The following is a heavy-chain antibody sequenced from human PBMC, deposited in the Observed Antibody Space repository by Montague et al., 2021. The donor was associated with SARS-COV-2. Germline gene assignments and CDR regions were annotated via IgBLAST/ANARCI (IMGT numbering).Heavy chain of an antibody. CDR3: STSAAADNLYYYYGMDV. Sequence: SLRLSCAASGFTFSSYSMNWVRQAPGKGLEWVSYISTSSSTIYYADSVKGRFTISRDNGKNSLYLQMNSLRDEDTAVYYSSTSAAADNLYYYYGMDVWGQGTTVTVSS. V-gene: IGHV3-48*02. CDR2: ISTSSSTI. CDR1: GFTFSSYS. J-gene: IGHJ6*02. D-gene: IGHD6-13*01.